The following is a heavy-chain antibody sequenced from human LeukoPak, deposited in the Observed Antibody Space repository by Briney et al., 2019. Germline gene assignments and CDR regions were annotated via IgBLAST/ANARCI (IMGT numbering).Heavy chain of an antibody. D-gene: IGHD2-15*01. J-gene: IGHJ5*01. CDR2: IFYSGRA. V-gene: IGHV4-39*07. CDR1: GDSISSSSHY. CDR3: ARQIAVVEPTDPNWFDS. Sequence: SETLSLTCSVSGDSISSSSHYWGWIRQPPGKGLEWIGSIFYSGRAYYTPSLTSRVTMSLDTSKNQFSLRLTSVTAADTAVYYCARQIAVVEPTDPNWFDSWGQGTLVTVSS.